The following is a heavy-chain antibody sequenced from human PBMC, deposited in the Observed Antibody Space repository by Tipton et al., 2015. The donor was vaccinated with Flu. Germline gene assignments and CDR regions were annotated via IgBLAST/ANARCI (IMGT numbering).Heavy chain of an antibody. CDR1: GFTVSSNF. J-gene: IGHJ6*02. Sequence: QLVQSGGGLVQPGGSLRLSCAASGFTVSSNFMTWVRQAPGKGLEWVSIVYRDGTTHYADSVKGRFIISRDNSKNTLYLQMNNLRAEDTAVYFCARVGSSGWDYYYGMNVWGQGTTVTVSS. CDR3: ARVGSSGWDYYYGMNV. V-gene: IGHV3-53*01. CDR2: VYRDGTT. D-gene: IGHD6-19*01.